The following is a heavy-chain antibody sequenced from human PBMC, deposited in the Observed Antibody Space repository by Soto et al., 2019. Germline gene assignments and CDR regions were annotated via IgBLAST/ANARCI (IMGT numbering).Heavy chain of an antibody. D-gene: IGHD6-13*01. J-gene: IGHJ5*02. CDR3: ARCWDISSWYLKWFDP. V-gene: IGHV4-34*01. CDR2: INHSGST. Sequence: SETLSLTCAVYGGSFSGYYWSWIRQPPGKGLEWIGEINHSGSTNYNPSLKSRVTISVDTSKNQFSLKLSSVTAADTAVYYCARCWDISSWYLKWFDPWGQGTLVTVSS. CDR1: GGSFSGYY.